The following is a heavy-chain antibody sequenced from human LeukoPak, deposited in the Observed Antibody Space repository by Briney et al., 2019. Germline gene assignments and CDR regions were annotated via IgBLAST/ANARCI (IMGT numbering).Heavy chain of an antibody. J-gene: IGHJ4*02. V-gene: IGHV1-69*13. D-gene: IGHD6-19*01. CDR3: ARGRDSGWLTTYYFDY. CDR2: IIPIFGTA. Sequence: SVKVSCKASGGTFSSYAISWVRQAPGQGLEWMGGIIPIFGTANYAQKFQGRVTITADETTSTAYMELSSLRSEDTAVYYCARGRDSGWLTTYYFDYWGQGTLVTVSS. CDR1: GGTFSSYA.